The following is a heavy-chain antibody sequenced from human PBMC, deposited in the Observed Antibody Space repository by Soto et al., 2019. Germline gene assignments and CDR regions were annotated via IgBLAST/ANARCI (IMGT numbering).Heavy chain of an antibody. Sequence: GGSLRLSCEASGFTFNTYSMRWVRQPPGKGLEWLAAIWYDGTQKYYADSVKGRFIISRDNSKKTLYLEMNSLRAEDTAVYYCARAGGTTVTGLWHFDSWGQGTLVTVSS. J-gene: IGHJ4*02. CDR2: IWYDGTQK. CDR3: ARAGGTTVTGLWHFDS. D-gene: IGHD4-17*01. V-gene: IGHV3-33*01. CDR1: GFTFNTYS.